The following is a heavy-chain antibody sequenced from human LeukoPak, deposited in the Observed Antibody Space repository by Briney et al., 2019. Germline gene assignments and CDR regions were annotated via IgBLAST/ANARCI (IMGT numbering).Heavy chain of an antibody. V-gene: IGHV3-33*01. D-gene: IGHD4-17*01. CDR1: GFTFSSYG. Sequence: GGSLRLSCAASGFTFSSYGMHWVRQAPGKGLEWVAVIWYDGSNKYYADSVKGRFTISRDNSKNTLYLQMNSLGAEDTAVYYCARTKSPHYGDYRGYFDYWGQGTLVTVSS. CDR2: IWYDGSNK. J-gene: IGHJ4*02. CDR3: ARTKSPHYGDYRGYFDY.